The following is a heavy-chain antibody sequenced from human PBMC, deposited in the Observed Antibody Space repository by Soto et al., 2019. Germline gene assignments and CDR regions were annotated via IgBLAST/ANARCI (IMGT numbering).Heavy chain of an antibody. CDR1: GGTFSSYT. Sequence: QVQLVQSGAEVKKPGSSVKVSCKASGGTFSSYTISWVRQAPGQGVEWMGRIIPILGIANYAQKFQGRVTITADKSTSTAYMELSSLRSEDTAVYYCLHSSQNWFDPWGQGTLVTVSS. V-gene: IGHV1-69*02. CDR2: IIPILGIA. CDR3: LHSSQNWFDP. J-gene: IGHJ5*02. D-gene: IGHD3-22*01.